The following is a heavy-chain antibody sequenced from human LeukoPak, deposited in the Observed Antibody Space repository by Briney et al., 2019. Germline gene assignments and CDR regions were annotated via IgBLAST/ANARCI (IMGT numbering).Heavy chain of an antibody. Sequence: TGGSLRLSCAASGFTFSSYSMNWVRQAPGKGLEWVSSISSSSSYIYYADSVKGRFTISRDNAKNSLYLQMNSLRAEDTAVYYCARDYARGSYYYDSSGLYDYWGQGTLVTVSS. CDR3: ARDYARGSYYYDSSGLYDY. V-gene: IGHV3-21*01. CDR2: ISSSSSYI. J-gene: IGHJ4*02. CDR1: GFTFSSYS. D-gene: IGHD3-22*01.